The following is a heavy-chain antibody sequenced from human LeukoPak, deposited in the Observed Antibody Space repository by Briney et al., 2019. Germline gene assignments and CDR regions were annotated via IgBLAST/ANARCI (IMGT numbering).Heavy chain of an antibody. Sequence: GGSLRLSCAASGFTFSSYSMNWVRQAPGKGLEWVSSISSSSSYIYYADSVKGRFTISRDNAKNSPYLQMNSLRAEDTAVYYCARGAGGYGMDVWGQGTTVTVSS. J-gene: IGHJ6*02. V-gene: IGHV3-21*01. CDR3: ARGAGGYGMDV. D-gene: IGHD3-16*01. CDR2: ISSSSSYI. CDR1: GFTFSSYS.